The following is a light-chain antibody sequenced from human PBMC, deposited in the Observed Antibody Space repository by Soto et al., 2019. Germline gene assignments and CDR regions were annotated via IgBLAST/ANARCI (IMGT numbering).Light chain of an antibody. CDR2: DAS. CDR3: QQYGSSAS. V-gene: IGKV3-11*01. CDR1: QSVSSY. Sequence: EIVLTHSPATLSLSPCERATLSVRASQSVSSYLAWYQQKPGQAPRLLIYDASNRATGIPARFSGSGSGTDFTLTISSLEPEDFAVYYCQQYGSSASFGQGTKVDNK. J-gene: IGKJ1*01.